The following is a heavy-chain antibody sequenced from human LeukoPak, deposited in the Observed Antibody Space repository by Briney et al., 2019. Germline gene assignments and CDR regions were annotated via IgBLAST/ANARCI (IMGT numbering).Heavy chain of an antibody. V-gene: IGHV1-18*01. D-gene: IGHD1-7*01. CDR2: ISAYKGNT. J-gene: IGHJ4*02. CDR1: GYTFTSYG. Sequence: GASVKVSCKASGYTFTSYGISWVREAPGQGLEWRGWISAYKGNTNYAQKLQGRVTTTTDTSTSTAYLELRSLRSDDTAVYYCARDGITGTVLRYWGQGTLVTVSS. CDR3: ARDGITGTVLRY.